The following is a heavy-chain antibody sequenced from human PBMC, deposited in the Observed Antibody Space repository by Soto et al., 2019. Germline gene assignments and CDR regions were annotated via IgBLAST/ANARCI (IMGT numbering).Heavy chain of an antibody. J-gene: IGHJ3*02. CDR1: GFTVSSNY. V-gene: IGHV3-66*01. Sequence: GGSLRLSCAASGFTVSSNYMSWVRQAPGKGLEWVSVIYIGGSTYYADSVKGRFTISRDNSKNTLYLQMNSLRAEDTALYYCARETYYDFWSGYYRAFDIWGQGTMVTVSS. CDR3: ARETYYDFWSGYYRAFDI. D-gene: IGHD3-3*01. CDR2: IYIGGST.